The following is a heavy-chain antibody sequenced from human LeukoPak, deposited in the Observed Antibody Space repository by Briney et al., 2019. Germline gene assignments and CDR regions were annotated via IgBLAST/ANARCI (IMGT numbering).Heavy chain of an antibody. CDR2: LYSDGNT. Sequence: GGSLRLSCAASGFTVITNDMTWVRQAPGKGLEWVSFLYSDGNTKYADSVQGRFTISRDNSKNTLYLEINGLSPDDTAVYYCARGVEPLAANTLAYWGQGTLVTVSS. V-gene: IGHV3-53*01. J-gene: IGHJ4*02. CDR3: ARGVEPLAANTLAY. D-gene: IGHD1-14*01. CDR1: GFTVITND.